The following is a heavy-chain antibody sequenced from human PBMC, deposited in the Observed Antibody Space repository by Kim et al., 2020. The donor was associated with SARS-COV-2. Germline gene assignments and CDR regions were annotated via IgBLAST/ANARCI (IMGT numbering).Heavy chain of an antibody. CDR3: AIVMGSGSYYGYNYAMDV. CDR1: GFSFTSYD. CDR2: MNVDSGNT. Sequence: ASVKVSCKASGFSFTSYDIYWVRQATGQGLEWMGWMNVDSGNTGYVEKFRGRVMMTRDTSKSTAYMELSSLRSDDTAVYYCAIVMGSGSYYGYNYAMDVW. V-gene: IGHV1-8*01. D-gene: IGHD3-10*01. J-gene: IGHJ6*01.